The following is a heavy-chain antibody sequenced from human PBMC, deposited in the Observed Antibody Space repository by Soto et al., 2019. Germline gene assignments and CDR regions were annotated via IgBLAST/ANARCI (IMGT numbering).Heavy chain of an antibody. D-gene: IGHD4-17*01. CDR2: IYYSGST. J-gene: IGHJ6*02. Sequence: PSETLSLTCTVSGGSISSYYCSWIRQPPGKGLEWIGYIYYSGSTNYNPSLKSRVTISVDTSKNQFSLKLSSVTAADTAVYYCARADGGVYYYGMDVWGQGTKVTVSS. V-gene: IGHV4-59*01. CDR1: GGSISSYY. CDR3: ARADGGVYYYGMDV.